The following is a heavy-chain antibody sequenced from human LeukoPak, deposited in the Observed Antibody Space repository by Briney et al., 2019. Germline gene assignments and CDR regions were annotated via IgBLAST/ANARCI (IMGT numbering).Heavy chain of an antibody. J-gene: IGHJ5*02. CDR1: GFVFSNYW. CDR2: IKLDGSEK. Sequence: GGSLRLSCSASGFVFSNYWMTWVRQAPGKGLEWVANIKLDGSEKYYVDSVKGRFTISRDNAKKSLYLQMNSLRAEDTAVYFCARDMIILQSWGQGTPVTVSS. V-gene: IGHV3-7*04. D-gene: IGHD3-16*01. CDR3: ARDMIILQS.